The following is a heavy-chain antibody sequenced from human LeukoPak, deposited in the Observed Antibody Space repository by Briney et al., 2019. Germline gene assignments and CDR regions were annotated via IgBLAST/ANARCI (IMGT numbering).Heavy chain of an antibody. J-gene: IGHJ4*02. V-gene: IGHV4-59*12. Sequence: SETLSLTCNVSGAYISSSYWSWIRQPPGKGLEWIGYIYYTGRTSYSPSLRRRVSMSADTSKNQISLKLSSVTAADTAVYYCARGREAARPPLGYWGQGTLVTVSS. CDR3: ARGREAARPPLGY. CDR1: GAYISSSY. CDR2: IYYTGRT. D-gene: IGHD6-6*01.